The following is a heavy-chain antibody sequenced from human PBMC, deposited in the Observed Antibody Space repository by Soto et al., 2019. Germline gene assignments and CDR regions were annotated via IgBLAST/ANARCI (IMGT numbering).Heavy chain of an antibody. V-gene: IGHV3-64*01. J-gene: IGHJ3*02. CDR2: VSSNGGSA. Sequence: GGSRILSGAASRFTFSNYAKHWVRQAPGKGLEYVSAVSSNGGSAHYANSVKGRFIISRDNFKNMLYLQMGSLGAEDTAVYYCARSPTTNAFDIWGQGTMVTVSS. CDR1: RFTFSNYA. D-gene: IGHD4-17*01. CDR3: ARSPTTNAFDI.